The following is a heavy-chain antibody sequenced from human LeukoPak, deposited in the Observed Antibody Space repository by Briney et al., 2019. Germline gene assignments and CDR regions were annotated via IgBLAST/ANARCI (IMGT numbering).Heavy chain of an antibody. D-gene: IGHD6-6*01. J-gene: IGHJ5*02. CDR3: ARGKIAARRLYNWFDP. V-gene: IGHV4-59*12. CDR1: GGSISSYY. CDR2: IYYNGST. Sequence: TSETLSLTCTVSGGSISSYYWSWIRQPPGKGLEWIGYIYYNGSTNYNPSLKSRVTISVDTSKNQFSLKLSSVTAADTAVYYCARGKIAARRLYNWFDPWGQGTLVTVSS.